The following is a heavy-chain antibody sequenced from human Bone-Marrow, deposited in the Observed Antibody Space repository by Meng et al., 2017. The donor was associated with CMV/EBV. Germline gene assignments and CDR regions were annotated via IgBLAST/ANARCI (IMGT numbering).Heavy chain of an antibody. CDR1: GGTFSSYA. CDR3: VSPEVVVPAAIPDAFDI. D-gene: IGHD2-2*01. V-gene: IGHV1-69*10. CDR2: IIPILGIA. J-gene: IGHJ3*02. Sequence: SVKVSCKASGGTFSSYAISWVRQAPGQGLEWMGGIIPILGIANYAQKFQGRVTITADKSTSTAYMELSSLRSEDTAVYYCVSPEVVVPAAIPDAFDIWGQGTMVTVSS.